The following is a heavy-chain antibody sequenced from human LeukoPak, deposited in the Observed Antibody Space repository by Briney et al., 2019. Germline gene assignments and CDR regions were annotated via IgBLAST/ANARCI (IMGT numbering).Heavy chain of an antibody. V-gene: IGHV3-33*06. J-gene: IGHJ4*02. CDR2: IWYDGSDK. Sequence: GGSLRLSCAASGFTFSSYAMHWVRQAPGKGLEWVAVIWYDGSDKYYADSVKGRFTIFRDNSKNTLYLQMNSLRAEDTAVYYCAKEMYYYESSGALNSWGQGTLVTVSS. CDR3: AKEMYYYESSGALNS. D-gene: IGHD3-22*01. CDR1: GFTFSSYA.